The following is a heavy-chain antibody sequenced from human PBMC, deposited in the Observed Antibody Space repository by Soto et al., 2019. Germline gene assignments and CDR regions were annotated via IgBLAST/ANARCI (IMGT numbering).Heavy chain of an antibody. D-gene: IGHD1-26*01. CDR3: ARHEKDHKVGATHDSFDI. CDR1: GGSISSSSYY. Sequence: SETLSLTCTVSGGSISSSSYYWAWIRQPPGRGLEWIGSIYDRGSTYCNPSLKSRVTISVDTSKNQFSLELSSVTAADTAVYYCARHEKDHKVGATHDSFDIWGQGTMVTVSS. CDR2: IYDRGST. V-gene: IGHV4-39*01. J-gene: IGHJ3*02.